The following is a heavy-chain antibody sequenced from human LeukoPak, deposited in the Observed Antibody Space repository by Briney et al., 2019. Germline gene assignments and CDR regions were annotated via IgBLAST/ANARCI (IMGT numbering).Heavy chain of an antibody. CDR1: GFTFSSYG. J-gene: IGHJ3*01. CDR3: ARDPNGDYIGAFDF. Sequence: PGRSLRLSCAASGFTFSSYGMHWVRQAPGKGLEWVAVIWYDGSNKYYADSVKGRFTISRDNSKNTLYLQMNSLRAEDTALYFCARDPNGDYIGAFDFLGQGTVVTVSS. V-gene: IGHV3-33*01. CDR2: IWYDGSNK. D-gene: IGHD4-17*01.